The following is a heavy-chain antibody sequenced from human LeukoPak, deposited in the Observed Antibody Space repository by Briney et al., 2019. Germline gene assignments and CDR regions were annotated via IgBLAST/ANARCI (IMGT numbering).Heavy chain of an antibody. Sequence: PGGSLRLSCTASGFTFGDYAMSWFRQAPGKGREWVGFIRSKAYGGTTEYAASVKGRFTISRDDSKSIAYLQMNSLKTEDTAVYYCTRAPEYYYDSSGYQHFDYWGQGTLVTVSS. CDR3: TRAPEYYYDSSGYQHFDY. V-gene: IGHV3-49*03. J-gene: IGHJ4*02. CDR1: GFTFGDYA. CDR2: IRSKAYGGTT. D-gene: IGHD3-22*01.